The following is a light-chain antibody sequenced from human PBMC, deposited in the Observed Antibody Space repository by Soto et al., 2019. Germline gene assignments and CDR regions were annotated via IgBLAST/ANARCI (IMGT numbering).Light chain of an antibody. CDR3: SSHTSSSTLV. CDR2: EVS. CDR1: SSDVGGYNY. Sequence: QSALTQPASVSGSPGQSITISCTGTSSDVGGYNYVSWYQQHPGKAPKLMIYEVSNRPSGVSNRSSGSKSGNTASLTISGLQAEDEADYYCSSHTSSSTLVFGGGTKVTVL. V-gene: IGLV2-14*01. J-gene: IGLJ2*01.